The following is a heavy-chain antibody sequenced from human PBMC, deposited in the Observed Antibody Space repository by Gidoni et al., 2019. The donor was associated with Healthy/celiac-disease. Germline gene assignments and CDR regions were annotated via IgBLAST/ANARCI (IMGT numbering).Heavy chain of an antibody. D-gene: IGHD3-3*02. CDR1: GGSISICVSY. Sequence: QVQLQESGPGLVKPSPPLSLTCHVSGGSISICVSYWSWIRQHQGKGRDGIGYIYYSGSTYYNPSLKSRVTISVDTSKNQFSLKLSSVTAADTAVYYCARDIRGSSDYYYYGMDVWGQGTTVTVSS. V-gene: IGHV4-31*03. CDR3: ARDIRGSSDYYYYGMDV. J-gene: IGHJ6*02. CDR2: IYYSGST.